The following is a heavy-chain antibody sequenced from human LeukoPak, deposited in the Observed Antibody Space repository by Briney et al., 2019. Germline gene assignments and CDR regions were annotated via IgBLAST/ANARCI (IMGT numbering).Heavy chain of an antibody. CDR2: MNPNSGNT. Sequence: ASVKVSCKASGYTFTSYDINWVRQATGQGLEWMGWMNPNSGNTGYAQKFQGRVTMTRNTSISTAYMEPSSLRSEDTAVYYCARGRRALDWKGCSCYSFDYWGQGTLVTVSS. CDR1: GYTFTSYD. V-gene: IGHV1-8*01. J-gene: IGHJ4*02. CDR3: ARGRRALDWKGCSCYSFDY. D-gene: IGHD2-15*01.